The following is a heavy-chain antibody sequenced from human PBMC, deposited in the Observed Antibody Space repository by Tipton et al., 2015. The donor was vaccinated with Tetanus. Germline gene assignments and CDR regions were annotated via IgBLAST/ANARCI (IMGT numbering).Heavy chain of an antibody. V-gene: IGHV1-46*01. D-gene: IGHD4-11*01. J-gene: IGHJ6*02. CDR1: GYTFTSYY. CDR3: ARGPTVTTAHYYYGMDV. CDR2: INPSGGST. Sequence: LVQSGAEVKKPGASVGVSCKASGYTFTSYYMHWVRQAPGQGLEWMGIINPSGGSTSYAQKFQGRVTMTRDTSTSTVYMELSSLRSEDTAVYYCARGPTVTTAHYYYGMDVWGQGTTVTVSS.